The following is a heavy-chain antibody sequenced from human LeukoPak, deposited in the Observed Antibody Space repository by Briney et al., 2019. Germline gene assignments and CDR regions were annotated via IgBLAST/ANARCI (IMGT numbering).Heavy chain of an antibody. CDR3: ASLRRGGATTGHYFDY. CDR1: GGSISSSSYY. CDR2: IYYSGST. J-gene: IGHJ4*02. D-gene: IGHD1-26*01. Sequence: PSETLSLTCTVSGGSISSSSYYWGWIRQPPGKGLEWIGSIYYSGSTYYNPSLKSRVTLSVDTSKNQFSLKLSSVTAADTAVYYCASLRRGGATTGHYFDYWGQGTLVTVSS. V-gene: IGHV4-39*01.